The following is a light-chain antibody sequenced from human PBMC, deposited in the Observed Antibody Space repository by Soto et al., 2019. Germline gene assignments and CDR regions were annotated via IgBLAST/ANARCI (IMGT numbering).Light chain of an antibody. J-gene: IGLJ2*01. V-gene: IGLV1-40*01. CDR1: SSNIGAHYD. CDR3: QSYDSSLSGVV. Sequence: QSVLTQPPSVSGAPGQRVTISCTGSSSNIGAHYDVHWYQQLPGTAPKLLIYGNSNRPSGVPDRFARSKSGTSASLAITGLQAEDEADYYCQSYDSSLSGVVSGGGTKVTVL. CDR2: GNS.